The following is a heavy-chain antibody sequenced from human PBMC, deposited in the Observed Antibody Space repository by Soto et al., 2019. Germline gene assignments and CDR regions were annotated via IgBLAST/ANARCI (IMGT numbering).Heavy chain of an antibody. D-gene: IGHD3-22*01. Sequence: LRLSCAASGFTFSSYWMSWVRQAPGKGLEWVANIKQDGSEKYYVDSVKGRFTISRDNAKNSLYLQMNSLRAEDTAVYYCARDWGNYYDSSGYINYWGQGTLVTV. CDR1: GFTFSSYW. CDR3: ARDWGNYYDSSGYINY. CDR2: IKQDGSEK. V-gene: IGHV3-7*01. J-gene: IGHJ4*02.